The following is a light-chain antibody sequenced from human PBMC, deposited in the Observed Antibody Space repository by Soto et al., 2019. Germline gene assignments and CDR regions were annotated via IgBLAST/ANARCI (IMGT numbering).Light chain of an antibody. CDR2: EVS. Sequence: QSALTQPASVSGSPGQSITISCTGTSSDVGGYNYVSWYQQHPGKAPKLTIYEVSNRPSGVSNRFSGSKSGNTASLTISGLQAEDEADYYCSSYTSSSTFYVFGTGTKVTVL. J-gene: IGLJ1*01. CDR3: SSYTSSSTFYV. CDR1: SSDVGGYNY. V-gene: IGLV2-14*01.